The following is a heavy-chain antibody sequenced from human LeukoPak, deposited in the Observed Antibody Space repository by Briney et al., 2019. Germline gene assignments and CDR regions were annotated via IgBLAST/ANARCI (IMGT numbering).Heavy chain of an antibody. CDR1: GYTFTGYY. V-gene: IGHV1-2*02. D-gene: IGHD2-15*01. CDR3: ARVRCSGGSCYTGFDY. Sequence: ASVQVSCKASGYTFTGYYMHWVRQAPGQGLEWMGWINPNSGGTNYAQKFQGRVTMTRDTSISTAYMELSRLRSDDTAVYYCARVRCSGGSCYTGFDYWGQGTLVTVSS. J-gene: IGHJ4*02. CDR2: INPNSGGT.